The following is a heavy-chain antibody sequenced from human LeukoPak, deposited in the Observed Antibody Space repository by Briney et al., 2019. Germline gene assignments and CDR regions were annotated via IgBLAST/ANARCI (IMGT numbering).Heavy chain of an antibody. Sequence: SETLSLTCAVYGGSFSGYYWSWIRQPPGKGLEWIGEINHSGSTNYNPSLKSRVTISVDTSKNQFSLKLSSVTAADTAVYYCARGEHGYNVVYWGQGTLVTVSS. D-gene: IGHD5-24*01. CDR2: INHSGST. J-gene: IGHJ4*02. V-gene: IGHV4-34*01. CDR3: ARGEHGYNVVY. CDR1: GGSFSGYY.